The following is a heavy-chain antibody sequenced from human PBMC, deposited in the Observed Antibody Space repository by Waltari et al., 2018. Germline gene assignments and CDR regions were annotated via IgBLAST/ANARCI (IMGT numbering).Heavy chain of an antibody. Sequence: EVQLVQSGGNLVQPGGSLRLSCAASGYTFSSHWMSWIRKAPAGGMEWVASVREDGSYKHYFDALKGRVTVSRDNVDNSRYLQMNSLRVEDTAVYYCARWRLGQSEFDYWGQGTLVTVSS. CDR2: VREDGSYK. CDR3: ARWRLGQSEFDY. CDR1: GYTFSSHW. V-gene: IGHV3-7*01. J-gene: IGHJ4*02. D-gene: IGHD2-21*01.